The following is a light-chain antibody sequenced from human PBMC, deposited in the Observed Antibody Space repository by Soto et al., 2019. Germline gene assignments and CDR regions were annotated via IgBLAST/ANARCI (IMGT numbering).Light chain of an antibody. J-gene: IGKJ4*01. CDR2: AAS. CDR3: QQLNSYPLT. Sequence: DIQLTQSPSFLPASVGDRVTITCRASQGISNYLAWYQQKPGKAPGLLMYAASTLQRGVSSRFSGSGSGTEFPLTISNLQPEDFATYYCQQLNSYPLTFVGGTKVEIK. V-gene: IGKV1-9*01. CDR1: QGISNY.